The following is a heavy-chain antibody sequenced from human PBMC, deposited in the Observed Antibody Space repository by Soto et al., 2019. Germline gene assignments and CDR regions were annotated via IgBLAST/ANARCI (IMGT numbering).Heavy chain of an antibody. V-gene: IGHV4-39*01. J-gene: IGHJ4*02. CDR2: IYYSGST. CDR1: GGSISSSSYY. Sequence: PSETLSLTCTVSGGSISSSSYYWGWIRQPPGKGLEWIGSIYYSGSTYYNPSLKSRVTISVDTSKNQFSLKLSSVTAADTAVYYCARHQGPYFDYWGQGTLVTVSS. CDR3: ARHQGPYFDY.